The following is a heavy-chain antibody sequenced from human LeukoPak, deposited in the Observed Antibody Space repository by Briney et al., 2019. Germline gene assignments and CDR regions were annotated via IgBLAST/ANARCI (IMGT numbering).Heavy chain of an antibody. Sequence: PGGSLRLSCAASGFTFSSYAMHWVRQAPGKGLEWVAVISYDGSNKYYADSVKGRFTISRDNAKNSLYLQMNSLRAEDTAVYYCARLLGYCSSTSCYEEPYYMDVWGKGTTVTVSS. CDR3: ARLLGYCSSTSCYEEPYYMDV. D-gene: IGHD2-2*01. J-gene: IGHJ6*03. V-gene: IGHV3-30-3*01. CDR1: GFTFSSYA. CDR2: ISYDGSNK.